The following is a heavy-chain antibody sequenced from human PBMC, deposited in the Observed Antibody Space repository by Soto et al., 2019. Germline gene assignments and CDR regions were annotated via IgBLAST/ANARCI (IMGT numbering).Heavy chain of an antibody. V-gene: IGHV4-61*08. CDR3: ARDARDYYYYYGMDV. CDR1: GGSISSGGYY. CDR2: IYYSGST. Sequence: LSLTCTVSGGSISSGGYYWSWIRQHPGKGLEWIGYIYYSGSTNYNPSLKSRVTISVDTSKNQFSLKLSSVTAADTAVYYCARDARDYYYYYGMDVWGQGTTVTVSS. J-gene: IGHJ6*02.